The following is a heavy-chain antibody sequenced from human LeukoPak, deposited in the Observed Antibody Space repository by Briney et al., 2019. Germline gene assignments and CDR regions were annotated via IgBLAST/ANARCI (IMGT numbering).Heavy chain of an antibody. V-gene: IGHV4-4*07. D-gene: IGHD3-22*01. J-gene: IGHJ5*02. CDR2: IYTSGST. CDR3: ARDKDDSSGYDWFDP. CDR1: GGSISSYY. Sequence: ASETLSLTCTVSGGSISSYYWSWIRQPAGKGLEWIVRIYTSGSTNYHPSLKSRVTMSVDTSKNQFSLKLSAVTAADTAVYYCARDKDDSSGYDWFDPWGQGTLVTVSS.